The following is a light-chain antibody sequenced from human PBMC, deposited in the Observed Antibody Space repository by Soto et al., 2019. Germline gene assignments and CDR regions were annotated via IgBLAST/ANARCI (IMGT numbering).Light chain of an antibody. CDR1: QTVSNQ. CDR3: QHYNYWPYT. V-gene: IGKV3-15*01. Sequence: ETVLTQSPGSLSLSLGDRATLSCRASQTVSNQLAWYQQKPGQAPRLLIYDASTRATGVPARFSGSGSGTDFTLTISSLQSEDFAVYYCQHYNYWPYTFGQGTKVDIK. CDR2: DAS. J-gene: IGKJ2*01.